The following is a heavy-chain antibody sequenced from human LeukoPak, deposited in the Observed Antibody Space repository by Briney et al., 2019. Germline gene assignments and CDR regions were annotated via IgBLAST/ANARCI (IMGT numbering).Heavy chain of an antibody. J-gene: IGHJ5*02. D-gene: IGHD2-2*01. V-gene: IGHV5-51*01. Sequence: GASLQISCQGSGSIFTSYWIGGGRQVPGKGVEGMGIIYPGDSDTRYSPSFQGQVTISADKSISTAYLQWSSLKASDTAMYYCARLYCSSTSCSIGWWFDPWGQGTLVTVSS. CDR2: IYPGDSDT. CDR3: ARLYCSSTSCSIGWWFDP. CDR1: GSIFTSYW.